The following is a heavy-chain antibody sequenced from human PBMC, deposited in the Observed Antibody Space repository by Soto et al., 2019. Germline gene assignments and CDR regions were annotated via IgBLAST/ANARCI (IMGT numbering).Heavy chain of an antibody. V-gene: IGHV1-69*04. CDR2: IIPILGIA. Sequence: ASVKVSCKASGGTFSSYTISWVRQAPGQGLEWMGRIIPILGIANYAQKFQGRVTITADKSTSTAYMELSSLRSEDTAVYYCARDKEGYDILTGYRTQPFDYWGQGTLVTVSS. J-gene: IGHJ4*02. D-gene: IGHD3-9*01. CDR3: ARDKEGYDILTGYRTQPFDY. CDR1: GGTFSSYT.